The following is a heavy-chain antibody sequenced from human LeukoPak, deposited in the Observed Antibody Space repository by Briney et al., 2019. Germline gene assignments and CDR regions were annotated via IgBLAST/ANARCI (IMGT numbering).Heavy chain of an antibody. D-gene: IGHD3-10*01. CDR2: IYSGGST. J-gene: IGHJ4*02. V-gene: IGHV3-66*01. CDR1: GFTFDNYG. Sequence: PGGSLRLSCAASGFTFDNYGMSRVRQAPGKGLEWVSVIYSGGSTYYADSVKGRFTISRDNSKNTLYLQMNSLRAEDTAVYFCATGERMVRGDGVDYWGQGTLVTVSS. CDR3: ATGERMVRGDGVDY.